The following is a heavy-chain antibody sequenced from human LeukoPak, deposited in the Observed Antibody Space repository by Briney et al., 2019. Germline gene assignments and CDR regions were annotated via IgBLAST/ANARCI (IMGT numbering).Heavy chain of an antibody. Sequence: ASVKVSCKASGYTFTSYGISWVRQAPGQGLEWMGWISGYNGNTNYAQKLQGRVTMTTDTSTSTAYMELRSLRSDDTAVYYCARDRGDYYDSSGYLNWFDPWGQGTLVTVSS. J-gene: IGHJ5*02. V-gene: IGHV1-18*01. CDR1: GYTFTSYG. D-gene: IGHD3-22*01. CDR2: ISGYNGNT. CDR3: ARDRGDYYDSSGYLNWFDP.